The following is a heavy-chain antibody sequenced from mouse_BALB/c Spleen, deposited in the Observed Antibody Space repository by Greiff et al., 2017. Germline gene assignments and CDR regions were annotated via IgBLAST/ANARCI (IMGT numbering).Heavy chain of an antibody. CDR1: GFTFNTNA. J-gene: IGHJ4*01. D-gene: IGHD2-1*01. CDR2: IRSKSNNYAT. Sequence: GGGLVQPKGSLKLSCAASGFTFNTNAMNWVRQAPGKGLEWVARIRSKSNNYATYYADSVKDRFTISRDDSQSMLYLQMNNLKTEDTAMYYCVSRGKGAMDYWGQGTSVTVSS. V-gene: IGHV10S3*01. CDR3: VSRGKGAMDY.